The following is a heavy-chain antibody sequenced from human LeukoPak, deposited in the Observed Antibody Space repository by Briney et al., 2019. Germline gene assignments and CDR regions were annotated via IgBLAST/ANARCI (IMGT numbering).Heavy chain of an antibody. CDR3: GGAVTTTIWDYYYYGMDV. CDR2: IIPIFATA. J-gene: IGHJ6*02. CDR1: GGTFSSYA. V-gene: IGHV1-69*13. Sequence: ASVKVSCKASGGTFSSYAISWVRQAPGQGLEWMGGIIPIFATANYAQKFQGRVTITADESTSTAYMELSSLRSEDTAVYYCGGAVTTTIWDYYYYGMDVWGQGTTVTVSS. D-gene: IGHD1-14*01.